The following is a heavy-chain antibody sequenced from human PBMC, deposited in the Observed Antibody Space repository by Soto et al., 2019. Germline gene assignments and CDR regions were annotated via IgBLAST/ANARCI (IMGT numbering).Heavy chain of an antibody. J-gene: IGHJ5*02. CDR2: ISAYNGNT. CDR1: GYTFTSYG. V-gene: IGHV1-18*01. D-gene: IGHD3-3*01. Sequence: TSVKVSCKASGYTFTSYGISWVRQAPGQGLEWMGWISAYNGNTNYAQRLQGRVTMTTDTSTSTAYMELRGLRSDDTAVYYCARSPYYDFWSGYYVWFDPWGQGTLVTVSS. CDR3: ARSPYYDFWSGYYVWFDP.